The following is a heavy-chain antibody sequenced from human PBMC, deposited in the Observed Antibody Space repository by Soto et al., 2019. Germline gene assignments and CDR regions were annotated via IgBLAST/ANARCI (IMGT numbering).Heavy chain of an antibody. CDR1: GFTFSSYA. CDR3: AKDGSTSFDYYYGMDV. D-gene: IGHD2-2*01. CDR2: ISGSGGST. Sequence: PGGSLRLSCAASGFTFSSYAMSWVRQAPGKGLEWVSAISGSGGSTYYADSVKGRFTISRDNSKNTLYLQMNSLRAEDTAVYYCAKDGSTSFDYYYGMDVWGQGTTVTVSS. J-gene: IGHJ6*02. V-gene: IGHV3-23*01.